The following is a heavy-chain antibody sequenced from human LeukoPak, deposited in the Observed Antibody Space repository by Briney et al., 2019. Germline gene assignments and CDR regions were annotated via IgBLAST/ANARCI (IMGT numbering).Heavy chain of an antibody. D-gene: IGHD6-13*01. J-gene: IGHJ4*02. CDR1: GGSISSSRYY. CDR3: ARIGRAAAASFDY. CDR2: IYYSGST. V-gene: IGHV4-39*01. Sequence: SETLSLTCTVSGGSISSSRYYWGWIRQPPGKGLEWIGSIYYSGSTYYNPSLKSRLTISVDTSKNQFSLKLSSVTAADTAVYYCARIGRAAAASFDYWGQGTLVTVSS.